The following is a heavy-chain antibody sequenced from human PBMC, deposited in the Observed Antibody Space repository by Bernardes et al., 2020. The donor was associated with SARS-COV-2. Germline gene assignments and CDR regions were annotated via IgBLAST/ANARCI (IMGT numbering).Heavy chain of an antibody. D-gene: IGHD3-3*01. CDR1: GASIDRNY. CDR2: IYYTGNT. CDR3: ARTYYEFWSGFYFDP. Sequence: SETLSLTCTVSGASIDRNYWSWIRQPPGKGLEWIGYIYYTGNTNYNPSLKSRVTISVDTSKKQFSLELASVTAADTAVYYCARTYYEFWSGFYFDPWGQGTLVTVSS. V-gene: IGHV4-59*08. J-gene: IGHJ5*02.